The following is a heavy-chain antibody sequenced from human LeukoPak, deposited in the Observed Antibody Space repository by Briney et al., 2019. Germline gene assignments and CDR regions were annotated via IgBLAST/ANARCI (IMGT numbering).Heavy chain of an antibody. CDR2: ISGGGDIT. CDR1: GFNFANHA. D-gene: IGHD2-21*02. CDR3: VREDTPATANY. V-gene: IGHV3-23*01. Sequence: PGGSLRLSCAASGFNFANHAMSWVRQTPGKGLEWVSAISGGGDITYYADFVTGRFTISRDNSKDTLFLQMHSLRPGDTAVYYCVREDTPATANYWGQGTLVTISS. J-gene: IGHJ4*02.